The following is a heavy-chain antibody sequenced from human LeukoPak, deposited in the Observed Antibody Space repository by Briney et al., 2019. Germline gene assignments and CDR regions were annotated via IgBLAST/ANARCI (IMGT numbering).Heavy chain of an antibody. Sequence: PSETLSLTCTVSGGSISSDYWSWIRQPPGKGLEWIGYIYYSGSTNYDPSLKSRVTISVDTSKNQFSLKLSSVTAADTAVYYCARARYDYVWGSYRVSVYFDYWGQGTLVTVSS. D-gene: IGHD3-16*02. CDR3: ARARYDYVWGSYRVSVYFDY. J-gene: IGHJ4*02. V-gene: IGHV4-59*12. CDR1: GGSISSDY. CDR2: IYYSGST.